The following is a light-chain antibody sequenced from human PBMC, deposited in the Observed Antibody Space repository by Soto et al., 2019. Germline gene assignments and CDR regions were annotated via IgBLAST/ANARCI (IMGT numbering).Light chain of an antibody. V-gene: IGKV1-5*01. CDR3: QQYNSYSSFT. CDR2: DAS. CDR1: QSISSW. J-gene: IGKJ2*01. Sequence: DIPMTQSPSTLSASVGDRVTITCRASQSISSWLAWYPQKPGKAPKVLIYDASSLESGVPSRFSGSGSGTEFTLTISSLQPDDFATYYCQQYNSYSSFTFGQGTKLEIK.